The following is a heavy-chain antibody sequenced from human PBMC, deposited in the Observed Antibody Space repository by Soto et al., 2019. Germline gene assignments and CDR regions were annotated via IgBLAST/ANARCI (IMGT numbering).Heavy chain of an antibody. CDR3: ARASSRKKNYYYYHMDV. CDR2: IIPILGIA. V-gene: IGHV1-69*02. J-gene: IGHJ6*03. CDR1: GGTFSSYT. Sequence: QVQLVQSGAVVKKPGSSVKVSCKASGGTFSSYTISWVRQAPVQGLEWMGRIIPILGIANYAQKFQGRVKITADKSTSTAYMELSSLRSENTAVYYCARASSRKKNYYYYHMDVWGKGTTVTVSS. D-gene: IGHD6-13*01.